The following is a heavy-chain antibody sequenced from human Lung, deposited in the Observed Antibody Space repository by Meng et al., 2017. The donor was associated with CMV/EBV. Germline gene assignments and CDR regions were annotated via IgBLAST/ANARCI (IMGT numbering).Heavy chain of an antibody. CDR1: GFSLSTSGET. V-gene: IGHV2-5*02. Sequence: SGXXLVXPTQTLTLTCSFSGFSLSTSGETVGWIRQPPGKAPGWLALIFSDDEKHYSPSLKSRLTITKYTSSNQVVLTLNNMDPLDTGAYYCAHRHWYSTFVRYAMDVWGQGXTVTVSS. CDR3: AHRHWYSTFVRYAMDV. J-gene: IGHJ6*02. D-gene: IGHD3-16*01. CDR2: IFSDDEK.